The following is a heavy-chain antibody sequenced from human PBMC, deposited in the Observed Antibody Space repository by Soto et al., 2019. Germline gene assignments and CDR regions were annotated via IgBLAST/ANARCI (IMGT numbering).Heavy chain of an antibody. CDR3: ATRGGFVLRYFDWLPPPPFDI. Sequence: EVQLLESGGGLVQPGGSLRLSCAASGFTFSSYAMSWVRQAPGKGLEWVSAISGSGGSTYYADSVKGRFTISRDNSKNTLYLQMNSLRAEDTAVYYCATRGGFVLRYFDWLPPPPFDIWGQGTMVTVSS. V-gene: IGHV3-23*01. CDR1: GFTFSSYA. J-gene: IGHJ3*02. D-gene: IGHD3-9*01. CDR2: ISGSGGST.